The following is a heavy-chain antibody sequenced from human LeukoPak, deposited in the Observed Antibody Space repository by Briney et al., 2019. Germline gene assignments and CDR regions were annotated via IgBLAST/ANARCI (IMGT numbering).Heavy chain of an antibody. CDR3: ARGSSSSGPYYYGMDV. D-gene: IGHD6-6*01. J-gene: IGHJ6*02. CDR2: IYYSGST. CDR1: GGSISSYY. Sequence: SETLSLTCTVSGGSISSYYWSWIRQPPGKGLEWIGYIYYSGSTNYNPSLKSRVTISVDTSKNQFSLKLSSVTAADTAVYYCARGSSSSGPYYYGMDVCGQGTTVTVSS. V-gene: IGHV4-59*01.